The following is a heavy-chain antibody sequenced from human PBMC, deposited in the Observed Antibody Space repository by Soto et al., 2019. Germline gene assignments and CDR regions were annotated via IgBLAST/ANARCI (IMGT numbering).Heavy chain of an antibody. V-gene: IGHV1-46*03. D-gene: IGHD2-15*01. CDR2: XXPXXXSX. CDR1: GYTFTSYY. Sequence: GDSVKVSCKASGYTFTSYYMHWVRQGPGQGLEXMXXXXPXXXSXXYAXKFQGRVTMTRDTSTSTVYMELSSLRSEDTAVYYCARDGYCSGGSCSGNWFDPWGQGTLVTVSS. J-gene: IGHJ5*02. CDR3: ARDGYCSGGSCSGNWFDP.